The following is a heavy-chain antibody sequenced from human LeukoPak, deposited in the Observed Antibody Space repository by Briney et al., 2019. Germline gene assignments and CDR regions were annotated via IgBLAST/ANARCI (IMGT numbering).Heavy chain of an antibody. D-gene: IGHD5-24*01. CDR1: GGSISSGGYY. CDR3: AREERWLQYFDY. Sequence: PSETLPLTCTVSGGSISSGGYYWSWIRQHPGKGLEWIGYIYYSGSTYYNPSLKSRVTISVDTSKNQFSLKLSSVTAADTAVYYCAREERWLQYFDYWGQGTLVTVSS. V-gene: IGHV4-31*03. J-gene: IGHJ4*02. CDR2: IYYSGST.